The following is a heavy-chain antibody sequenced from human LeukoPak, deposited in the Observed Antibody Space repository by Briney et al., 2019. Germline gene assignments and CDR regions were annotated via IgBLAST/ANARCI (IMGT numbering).Heavy chain of an antibody. V-gene: IGHV3-23*01. CDR3: AKQEGSGWYFDAFDI. CDR1: GFTFSSYA. J-gene: IGHJ3*02. D-gene: IGHD6-19*01. CDR2: ISGSGGST. Sequence: GGSLRLSCAASGFTFSSYAMSWVRQAPGKGLEWVSAISGSGGSTYYADSVKGRCTISRDNSKNTLYLQMNSLRAEDTAVYYCAKQEGSGWYFDAFDIWGQGTMVTVSS.